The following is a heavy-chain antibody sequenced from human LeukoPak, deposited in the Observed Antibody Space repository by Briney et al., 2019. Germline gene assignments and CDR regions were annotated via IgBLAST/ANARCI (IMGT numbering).Heavy chain of an antibody. CDR1: GFIVSNNY. D-gene: IGHD2-15*01. CDR3: ATRDSTSRSFDY. J-gene: IGHJ4*02. Sequence: GGSLRLSCAPSGFIVSNNYMTWVRQAPGKRLEWVSVIYSGGSTYYADSVKGRFTISRDNSKNTLYLQMNSLRAEDTAVYYCATRDSTSRSFDYWGQGTLVTVSS. V-gene: IGHV3-53*01. CDR2: IYSGGST.